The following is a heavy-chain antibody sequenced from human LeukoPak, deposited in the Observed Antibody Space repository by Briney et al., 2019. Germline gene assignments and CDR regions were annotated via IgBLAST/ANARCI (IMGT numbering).Heavy chain of an antibody. Sequence: GGSLRLSCAASGFTFSSYWMHWVRQAPGKGLVWVSRINSDGSSTSYADSVKGRFTISRDNAKNTLYLQMNSLRAEDTAVYYCARSTRLANAFDIWGQGTMVTVSS. J-gene: IGHJ3*02. CDR2: INSDGSST. CDR1: GFTFSSYW. V-gene: IGHV3-74*01. CDR3: ARSTRLANAFDI. D-gene: IGHD6-25*01.